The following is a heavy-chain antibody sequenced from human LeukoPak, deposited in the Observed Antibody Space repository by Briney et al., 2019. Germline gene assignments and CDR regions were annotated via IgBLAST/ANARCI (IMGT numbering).Heavy chain of an antibody. CDR1: GGSINSRSYY. CDR2: IYYSGST. D-gene: IGHD3-22*01. CDR3: ARRRYYDSSGYVSVNWFDP. V-gene: IGHV4-39*01. Sequence: SETLSLTCTVSGGSINSRSYYWGWIRQPPGKGLEWIGSIYYSGSTYYNPSLKSRVTISVDTSKNQFSLKLSSVTAADTAVYYCARRRYYDSSGYVSVNWFDPWGQGTLVTVSS. J-gene: IGHJ5*02.